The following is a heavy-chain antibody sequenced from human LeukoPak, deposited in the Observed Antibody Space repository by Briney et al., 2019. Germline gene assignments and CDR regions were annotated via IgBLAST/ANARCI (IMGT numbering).Heavy chain of an antibody. CDR3: ARSSAMEDFWSGYYTGQWFDP. Sequence: VASVEVSCKASGYTFTSYDINWVRQATGQGLEWMGWMNPNSGNTGYAQKFQGRVTMTRNTSISTAYMELSSLRSEDTAVYYCARSSAMEDFWSGYYTGQWFDPWGQGTLVTVSS. D-gene: IGHD3-3*01. CDR2: MNPNSGNT. V-gene: IGHV1-8*01. CDR1: GYTFTSYD. J-gene: IGHJ5*02.